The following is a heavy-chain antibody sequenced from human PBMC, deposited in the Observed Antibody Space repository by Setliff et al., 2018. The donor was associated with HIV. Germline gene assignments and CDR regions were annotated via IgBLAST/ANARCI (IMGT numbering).Heavy chain of an antibody. V-gene: IGHV4-4*09. J-gene: IGHJ4*02. CDR3: ARLGRAIDDGGSSLRLDF. Sequence: LSETLSLTCVVSDDSFSNYDWTWIRQSPGKALEWIGYISSSGTTTYNPSLRSRVTISIETSNTRFSLWLRSATAADTATYFCARLGRAIDDGGSSLRLDFWGQGMLVTVSS. CDR2: ISSSGTT. D-gene: IGHD2-21*01. CDR1: DDSFSNYD.